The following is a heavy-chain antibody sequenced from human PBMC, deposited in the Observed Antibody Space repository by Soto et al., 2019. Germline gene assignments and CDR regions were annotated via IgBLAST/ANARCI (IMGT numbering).Heavy chain of an antibody. CDR2: IIPIFGTG. CDR3: ARKETYYDFWSGYRTYYYYYGMEV. D-gene: IGHD3-3*01. Sequence: QVQLVQSGAEVKKPGSSVRVSCKASGGTFSSYAISWVRQAPGQGLEWMGGIIPIFGTGNYAQKLQGRVTITADESASKDYMELSSLSSEDTAVYYCARKETYYDFWSGYRTYYYYYGMEVWGQGTTVTVSS. J-gene: IGHJ6*02. CDR1: GGTFSSYA. V-gene: IGHV1-69*01.